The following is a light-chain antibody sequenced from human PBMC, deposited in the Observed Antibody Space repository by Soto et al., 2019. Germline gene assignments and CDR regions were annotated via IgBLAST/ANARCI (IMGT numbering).Light chain of an antibody. CDR3: QQSYSAPLT. CDR1: KDISSS. J-gene: IGKJ4*01. Sequence: RVTQSPSSVSASVGDRFTITWQTSKDISSSVAWYQQKPGKAPNLLIFSASALHRGVPSRFIGSGLVTDFTLTISSLQPEDFATYYCQQSYSAPLTFGGGTKVDIK. CDR2: SAS. V-gene: IGKV1-12*01.